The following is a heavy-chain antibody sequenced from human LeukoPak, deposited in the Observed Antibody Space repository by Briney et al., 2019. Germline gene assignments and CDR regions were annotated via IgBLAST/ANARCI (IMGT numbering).Heavy chain of an antibody. CDR3: AELGITMIGGV. CDR2: ISSSCSTI. J-gene: IGHJ6*04. V-gene: IGHV3-48*03. D-gene: IGHD3-10*02. CDR1: GFTFSSYE. Sequence: GGSLRLSCAASGFTFSSYEMNWVRQAPGKGLEWVSYISSSCSTIYYADSVKGLFTIYRDNAKNSLYLQMNSLRAEDTAVYYCAELGITMIGGVWGKGTTVTISS.